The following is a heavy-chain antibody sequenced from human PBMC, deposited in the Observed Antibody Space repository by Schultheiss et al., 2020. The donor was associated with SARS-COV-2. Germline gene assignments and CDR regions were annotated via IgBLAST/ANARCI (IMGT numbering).Heavy chain of an antibody. CDR2: IYYSGST. CDR1: GGSFSGHY. V-gene: IGHV4-59*11. Sequence: SETLSLTCAVFGGSFSGHYWSWIRQSPGKGLEWIGYIYYSGSTNYNPSLKSRVTISVDTSKNQFSLKLSSVTAADTAVYYCAREREAARNWFDPWGQGTLVTVSS. CDR3: AREREAARNWFDP. D-gene: IGHD6-6*01. J-gene: IGHJ5*02.